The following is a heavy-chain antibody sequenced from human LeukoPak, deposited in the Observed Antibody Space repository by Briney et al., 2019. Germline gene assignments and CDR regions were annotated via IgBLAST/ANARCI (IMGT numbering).Heavy chain of an antibody. V-gene: IGHV3-23*01. CDR2: ISGSGGST. CDR1: GFTFSSYA. CDR3: ARGRGGPTGLNYFDY. D-gene: IGHD1-1*01. Sequence: GGPLRLSCAASGFTFSSYALSWVRQAPGKGLEWVSGISGSGGSTYYADSVKGRFTISRDNSKNTLYLQMSSLRAEDTAVYYCARGRGGPTGLNYFDYWSQGTLVTVSS. J-gene: IGHJ4*02.